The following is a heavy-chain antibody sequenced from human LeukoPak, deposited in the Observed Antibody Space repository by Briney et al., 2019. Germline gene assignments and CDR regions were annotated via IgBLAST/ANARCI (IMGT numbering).Heavy chain of an antibody. V-gene: IGHV3-23*01. J-gene: IGHJ6*02. CDR1: GFTFSSYA. D-gene: IGHD6-19*01. CDR2: ISGSGGST. Sequence: GGSLRLSCAASGFTFSSYAMSWVRQAPGKGLEWVSAISGSGGSTYYADSVKGRFSISRDNSKNTLYLQMNSLRAEDTAVYYCAKFSWSVVAGPYYYYYYGMDVWGQGTTVTVSS. CDR3: AKFSWSVVAGPYYYYYYGMDV.